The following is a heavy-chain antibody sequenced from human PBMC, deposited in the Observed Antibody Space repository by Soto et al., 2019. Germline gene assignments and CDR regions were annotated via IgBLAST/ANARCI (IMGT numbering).Heavy chain of an antibody. Sequence: EVQLVESGGDLVKPGGSLRLSCAASGFILSHAWFHWVRQPPGKGLELVGRVKNNGGATDYAASVKGRFTISRDDSKDTVYLQMSSLRTEDTAIYYCAADLGPAYDSNNWFDPWGQGTLVTVSS. J-gene: IGHJ5*02. CDR2: VKNNGGAT. D-gene: IGHD2-21*01. V-gene: IGHV3-15*07. CDR1: GFILSHAW. CDR3: AADLGPAYDSNNWFDP.